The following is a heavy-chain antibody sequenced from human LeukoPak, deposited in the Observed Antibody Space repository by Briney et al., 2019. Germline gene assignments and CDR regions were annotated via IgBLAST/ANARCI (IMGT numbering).Heavy chain of an antibody. CDR2: IYTSGST. J-gene: IGHJ6*03. V-gene: IGHV4-4*07. D-gene: IGHD4-17*01. CDR1: GGSISSYY. CDR3: ARVKGYGDYNYYYMDV. Sequence: SETLSLTCTVSGGSISSYYWSWIRQPAGKGLEWIGRIYTSGSTNYNPSLKSRVTMSVDTSKNQFSLKLSSVTAADTAVHYCARVKGYGDYNYYYMDVWGKGTTVTISS.